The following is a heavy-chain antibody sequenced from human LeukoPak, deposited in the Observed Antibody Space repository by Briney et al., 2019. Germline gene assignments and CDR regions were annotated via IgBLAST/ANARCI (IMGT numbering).Heavy chain of an antibody. CDR3: ARERRYCSGDNCYSGYDY. CDR2: IYSGGVT. J-gene: IGHJ4*02. CDR1: GFTVSSNY. D-gene: IGHD2-15*01. V-gene: IGHV3-53*01. Sequence: GGSLRLSCAVSGFTVSSNYMNWVRQAPGKGLEWVSVIYSGGVTYYADSVKGRFTISRDTSKNTLYLQMVSLRDEDTAVYYCARERRYCSGDNCYSGYDYWGRGTLVTVSS.